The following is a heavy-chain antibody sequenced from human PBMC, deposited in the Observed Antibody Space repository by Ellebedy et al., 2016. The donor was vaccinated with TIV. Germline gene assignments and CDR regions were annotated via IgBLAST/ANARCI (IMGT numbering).Heavy chain of an antibody. CDR3: TRSLEDQLEAFDI. V-gene: IGHV4-61*01. Sequence: SETLSLTXTVSRGSVSSGSYYWSWIRQPPGKGLEWIGYIYYSGSTKYNTSLKSRVTISVDTSKKQISLKLRSVTAADTAVYYCTRSLEDQLEAFDIWGQGTTVTVSS. D-gene: IGHD1-1*01. J-gene: IGHJ3*02. CDR2: IYYSGST. CDR1: RGSVSSGSYY.